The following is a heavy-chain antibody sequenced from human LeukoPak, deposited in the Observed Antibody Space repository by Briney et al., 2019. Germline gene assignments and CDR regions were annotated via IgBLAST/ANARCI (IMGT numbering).Heavy chain of an antibody. D-gene: IGHD6-13*01. CDR1: GGSISSLY. V-gene: IGHV4-59*12. Sequence: SETLSLTCSVSGGSISSLYWSWIRQPPGKGLEWIGYIYYTGSTNYNPSLKSRVTMSVDTSKNQFSLKLSSVTAADTAVYYCAREAIAAVNNYYYYYGMDVWGQGTTVTVSS. CDR3: AREAIAAVNNYYYYYGMDV. J-gene: IGHJ6*02. CDR2: IYYTGST.